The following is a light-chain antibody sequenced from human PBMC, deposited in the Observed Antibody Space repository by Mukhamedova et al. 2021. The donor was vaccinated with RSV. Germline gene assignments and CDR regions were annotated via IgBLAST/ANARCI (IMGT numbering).Light chain of an antibody. Sequence: WYQRRVHGKAPKRLIYAVSTLQSGVPSRFSGSRSGTEFTLTISSLQTEDFATYYCLQNNVYPWTFGQGTKVEI. J-gene: IGKJ1*01. CDR3: LQNNVYPWT. CDR2: AVS. V-gene: IGKV1-17*01.